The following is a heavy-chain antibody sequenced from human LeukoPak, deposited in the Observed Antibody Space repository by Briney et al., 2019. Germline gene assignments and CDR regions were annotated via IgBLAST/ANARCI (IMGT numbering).Heavy chain of an antibody. J-gene: IGHJ4*02. CDR3: ARDRGSTGYYYLDS. CDR2: IYYTGST. V-gene: IGHV4-59*01. Sequence: PSETLSPTCSVSGGPITEYYWSWIRQPPGKGLEWIGYIYYTGSTNYSPSLKSRVTMSVDASRNDFSLKLVSVTAADTAVYYCARDRGSTGYYYLDSWGQGVLVTVSS. D-gene: IGHD6-19*01. CDR1: GGPITEYY.